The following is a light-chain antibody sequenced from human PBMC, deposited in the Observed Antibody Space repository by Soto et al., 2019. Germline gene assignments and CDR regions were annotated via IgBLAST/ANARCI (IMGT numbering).Light chain of an antibody. CDR1: QSVSSY. J-gene: IGKJ5*01. Sequence: EIVLTQSPATLSLSPGERATLSCRASQSVSSYLAWYQQKPGQAPRLLLYDASSRATGTPDSFSGRGYWTAFTRPISRVGPEDFAVYYCQQYGSSPITFGQGTPLEIK. CDR2: DAS. V-gene: IGKV3-20*01. CDR3: QQYGSSPIT.